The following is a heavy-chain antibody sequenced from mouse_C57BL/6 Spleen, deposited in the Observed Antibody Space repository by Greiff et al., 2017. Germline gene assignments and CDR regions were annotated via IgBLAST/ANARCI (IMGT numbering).Heavy chain of an antibody. V-gene: IGHV1-61*01. CDR2: IYPSDSET. Sequence: QVQLQQPGAELVRPGSSVKLSCKASGYTFTSYWMDWVKQRPGQGLAWIGNIYPSDSETPYNQKFKDKATLTVDKSSSTAYMQLSSLTSEDSAVYYCARRGYDVDYWGQGTTLTVSS. CDR3: ARRGYDVDY. D-gene: IGHD2-2*01. J-gene: IGHJ2*01. CDR1: GYTFTSYW.